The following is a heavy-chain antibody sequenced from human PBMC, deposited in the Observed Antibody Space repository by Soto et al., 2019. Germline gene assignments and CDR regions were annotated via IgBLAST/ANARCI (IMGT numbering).Heavy chain of an antibody. CDR1: GYAYTGDY. Sequence: VSLKVYCKGSGYAYTGDYMHWVRKKNGQGLEWMGWINPNSGGTNYAQKFQGWVTMTRDTSISTAYMELSRLRSDDTAVYYCARDRIVPYYDFWSGYYYYGMAVWGQGTTVTGSS. V-gene: IGHV1-2*04. CDR3: ARDRIVPYYDFWSGYYYYGMAV. D-gene: IGHD3-3*01. CDR2: INPNSGGT. J-gene: IGHJ6*02.